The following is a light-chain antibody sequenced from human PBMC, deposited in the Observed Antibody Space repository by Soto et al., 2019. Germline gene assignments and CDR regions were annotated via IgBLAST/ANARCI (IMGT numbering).Light chain of an antibody. J-gene: IGLJ3*02. CDR1: SSDIGGYNY. CDR2: EVT. Sequence: QSALTQPASVSGSPGQSITISCTGTSSDIGGYNYVSWYQQHPGKAPKLMIYEVTSRPSGVSGRFSGSKSGNTASLTISGLQAEDDSDYYCSSYTSSSTPWVFGAGTQLTVL. CDR3: SSYTSSSTPWV. V-gene: IGLV2-14*01.